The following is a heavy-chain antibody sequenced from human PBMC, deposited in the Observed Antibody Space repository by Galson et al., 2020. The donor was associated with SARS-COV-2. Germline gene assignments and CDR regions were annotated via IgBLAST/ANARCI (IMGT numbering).Heavy chain of an antibody. D-gene: IGHD3-22*01. CDR3: ARTGSGYYYVFDY. Sequence: GESLKISCAASGFTFSSYGMHWVRQAPGKGLEWVAVISYDGSNKYYADSVKGRFTISRDNSKNTLYLQMNSLRAEDTAVYYCARTGSGYYYVFDYWGQGTLVTVSS. V-gene: IGHV3-30*03. CDR2: ISYDGSNK. CDR1: GFTFSSYG. J-gene: IGHJ4*02.